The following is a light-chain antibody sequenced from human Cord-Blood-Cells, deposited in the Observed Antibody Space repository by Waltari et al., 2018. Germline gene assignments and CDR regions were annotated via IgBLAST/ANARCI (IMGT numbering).Light chain of an antibody. Sequence: DIQMTQSPSSLSASVGESVTITCRASQSISSYLNWYQQKPVKAPKLLIYAASSLQSGVPSRFSGSGSGTDFTLTISSLQPEDFATYYCQQSYSTPRTFGQGTKVEIK. CDR1: QSISSY. CDR2: AAS. CDR3: QQSYSTPRT. V-gene: IGKV1-39*01. J-gene: IGKJ1*01.